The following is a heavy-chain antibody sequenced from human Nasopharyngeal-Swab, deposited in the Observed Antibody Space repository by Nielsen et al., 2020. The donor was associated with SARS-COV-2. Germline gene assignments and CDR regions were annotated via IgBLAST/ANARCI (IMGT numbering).Heavy chain of an antibody. CDR2: MNPNSGNT. V-gene: IGHV1-8*01. Sequence: SVKVSCKASGYTFTSYDINWVRQATGQGLEWMGWMNPNSGNTGYAQKFQGRVTMTRNTSISTAYMELSSLRSEDTAVYYCARALEEFAGYYYYYYMDVWGKGTTVTVSS. CDR1: GYTFTSYD. J-gene: IGHJ6*03. CDR3: ARALEEFAGYYYYYYMDV. D-gene: IGHD3-10*01.